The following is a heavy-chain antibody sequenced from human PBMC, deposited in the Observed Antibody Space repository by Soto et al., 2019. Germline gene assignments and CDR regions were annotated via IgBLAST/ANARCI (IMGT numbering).Heavy chain of an antibody. CDR3: ARSDRVPTGDSSGYIPHFDY. CDR1: GFTVNSNY. V-gene: IGHV3-53*01. CDR2: IYSGGST. Sequence: PGGSLRLSCAASGFTVNSNYMSWVRQAPGKGLEWVSVIYSGGSTYYADSVKGRFTISRDNSKNTLYLQMNSLRAEDTAVYYCARSDRVPTGDSSGYIPHFDYWGQGTLVTVSS. D-gene: IGHD3-22*01. J-gene: IGHJ4*02.